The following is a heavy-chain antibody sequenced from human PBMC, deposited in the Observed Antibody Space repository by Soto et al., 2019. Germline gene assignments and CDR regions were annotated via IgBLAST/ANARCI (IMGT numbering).Heavy chain of an antibody. CDR2: IIPIFGTA. CDR1: GGTFSSYA. J-gene: IGHJ6*02. V-gene: IGHV1-69*12. D-gene: IGHD3-10*01. CDR3: ASIRANTYYSGMDV. Sequence: QVQLVQSGAEVKKPGSSVKVSCKASGGTFSSYAISWVRQAPGQGLEWMGGIIPIFGTADYAQKFQGRVTITADESTSTAYMELSSLRSEDTAGYYCASIRANTYYSGMDVWGQGTTVTVSS.